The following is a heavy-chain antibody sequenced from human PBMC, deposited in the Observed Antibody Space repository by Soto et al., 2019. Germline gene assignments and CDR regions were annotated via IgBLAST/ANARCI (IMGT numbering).Heavy chain of an antibody. CDR3: AKENEEVISLGWLDP. CDR2: ISGSGGST. D-gene: IGHD3-22*01. J-gene: IGHJ5*02. CDR1: GFTFSSYA. Sequence: PGGSLRLSCAASGFTFSSYAMSWVRQAPGKGLEWVSVISGSGGSTYYADSVQGRFTISRDNSKNTLHLQMNSLRAEDTAVYYCAKENEEVISLGWLDPWCQGTLVTVSS. V-gene: IGHV3-23*01.